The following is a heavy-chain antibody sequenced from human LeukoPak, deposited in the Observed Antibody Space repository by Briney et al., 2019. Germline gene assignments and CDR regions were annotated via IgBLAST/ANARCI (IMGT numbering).Heavy chain of an antibody. J-gene: IGHJ4*02. CDR3: ARATAMVSGIFDY. Sequence: ASVKVSCKASGGTFSSYAISWVRQSPGQGLEWMGGIIPIFGTANYAQKFQGRVTITTDESTSTAYMELSSLRSEDTAVYYCARATAMVSGIFDYWGLGTLVTVSS. CDR2: IIPIFGTA. D-gene: IGHD5-18*01. CDR1: GGTFSSYA. V-gene: IGHV1-69*05.